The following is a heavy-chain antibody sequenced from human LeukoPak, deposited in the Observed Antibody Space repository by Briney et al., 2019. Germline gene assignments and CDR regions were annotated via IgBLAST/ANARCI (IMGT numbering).Heavy chain of an antibody. Sequence: SETLSLTCTVSGGSISSSTYYWGWIRQPPGKGLEWIGSIFYSGSTYYNPSLKSRVTISVDTSKNQFSLKLSSVTAADTAVYYCARQYSSGWYSSNYYFDYWGQGTLVTVSS. V-gene: IGHV4-39*01. CDR2: IFYSGST. J-gene: IGHJ4*02. D-gene: IGHD6-19*01. CDR1: GGSISSSTYY. CDR3: ARQYSSGWYSSNYYFDY.